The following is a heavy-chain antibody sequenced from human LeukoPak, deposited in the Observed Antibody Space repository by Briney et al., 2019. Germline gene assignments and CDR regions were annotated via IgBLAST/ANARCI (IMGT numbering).Heavy chain of an antibody. D-gene: IGHD3-10*01. V-gene: IGHV1-2*02. CDR2: INPNSGGT. CDR1: GYTFTGYY. Sequence: ASVKVSCKASGYTFTGYYMHWVRQAPGQGLEWMGWINPNSGGTNYAQKFQGRVTMTRDTSISTAYMELSRLRSDDTAVYYCARDHAGSGSYLFDYWGQGTLVTVSS. J-gene: IGHJ4*02. CDR3: ARDHAGSGSYLFDY.